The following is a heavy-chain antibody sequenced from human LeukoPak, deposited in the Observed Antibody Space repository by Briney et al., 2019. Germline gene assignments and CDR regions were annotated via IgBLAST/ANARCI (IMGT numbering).Heavy chain of an antibody. V-gene: IGHV3-33*06. CDR3: AKRKGGHGSGSFDY. CDR1: GFTFSTHG. Sequence: GGSLRLSCAASGFTFSTHGMHWVRQAPGKGLEWVAVLWYDGSNKYYADSVKGRFTISRDNPKNTLYLQVNSLRVEDTAVYYCAKRKGGHGSGSFDYWGQGTVVTVSS. D-gene: IGHD3-10*01. J-gene: IGHJ4*02. CDR2: LWYDGSNK.